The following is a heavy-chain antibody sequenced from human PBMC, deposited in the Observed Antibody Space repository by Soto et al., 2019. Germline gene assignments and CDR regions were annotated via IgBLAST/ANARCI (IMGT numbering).Heavy chain of an antibody. V-gene: IGHV3-23*01. Sequence: GGSLRLSCAASGFTFSSYAMSWVRQAPGKGLEWVSAISGSGGSTYYADSVKGRFTISRDNSKNTLYLQMNSLRAEDTAVYYCANNDVGIAAADGAFDIWGQGTMVTVSS. CDR2: ISGSGGST. J-gene: IGHJ3*02. CDR1: GFTFSSYA. CDR3: ANNDVGIAAADGAFDI. D-gene: IGHD6-13*01.